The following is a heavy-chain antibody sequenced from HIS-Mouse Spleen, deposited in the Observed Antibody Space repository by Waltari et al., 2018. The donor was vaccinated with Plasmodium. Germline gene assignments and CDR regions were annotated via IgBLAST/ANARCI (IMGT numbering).Heavy chain of an antibody. Sequence: QLQLQESGPGLVKPSETLSLTCTVSGGSISSSSYYWGWIRQPPGGGLEWIGGSYYCGGSNYNTALKMRRAIPVETSTNQYFLQLRCAVAAATTADYCARRPRREEVTTPSFYYYYGMDVWGQGTTVTVSS. CDR1: GGSISSSSYY. J-gene: IGHJ6*02. D-gene: IGHD4-4*01. CDR3: ARRPRREEVTTPSFYYYYGMDV. V-gene: IGHV4-39*01. CDR2: SYYCGGS.